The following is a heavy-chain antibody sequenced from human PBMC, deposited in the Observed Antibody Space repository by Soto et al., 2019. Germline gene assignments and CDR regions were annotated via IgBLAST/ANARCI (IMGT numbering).Heavy chain of an antibody. V-gene: IGHV4-4*02. CDR2: IYHSGST. CDR3: ARNRGFYGLDV. CDR1: GGSISSPNR. J-gene: IGHJ6*02. Sequence: PSETLSLTCAVSGGSISSPNRWSWVRQPPGKGLEWIEEIYHSGSTNYNPSLKSRVTISVDKSKNQFSLKVNSMTAADTALYFCARNRGFYGLDVWGQGTTVTVSS.